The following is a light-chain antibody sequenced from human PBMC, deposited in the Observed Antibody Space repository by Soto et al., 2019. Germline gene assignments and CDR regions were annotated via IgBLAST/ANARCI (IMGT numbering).Light chain of an antibody. CDR3: EQYDTSPYS. CDR1: QGINSIY. V-gene: IGKV3-20*01. Sequence: EDVLTQSPGTLSLSPWERATLSCRASQGINSIYLSWYQQKPGQAPRLLIYAASSREAGIPDRFSGSGAGTDFTLTISRLEPEYFAGYYCEQYDTSPYSFGQGTQLEIK. J-gene: IGKJ2*03. CDR2: AAS.